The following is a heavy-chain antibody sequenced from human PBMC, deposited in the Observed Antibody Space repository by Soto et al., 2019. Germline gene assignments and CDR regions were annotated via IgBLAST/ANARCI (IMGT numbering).Heavy chain of an antibody. CDR2: IYYSGST. V-gene: IGHV4-31*11. CDR1: GGSISSGGSY. J-gene: IGHJ5*02. D-gene: IGHD3-22*01. CDR3: ARDKATYYCDTSGQGWFDP. Sequence: SETLSLTCAVSGGSISSGGSYWTWIRQHPGKGLEWIGYIYYSGSTYYNPSLKSRVSMSVDTSKNQFSLRLTSVTAADTAVYYCARDKATYYCDTSGQGWFDPWGQGTLVTVS.